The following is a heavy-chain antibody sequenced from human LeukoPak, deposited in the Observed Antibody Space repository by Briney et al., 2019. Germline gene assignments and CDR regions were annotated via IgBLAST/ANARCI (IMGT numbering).Heavy chain of an antibody. CDR3: ARDGIAAGGTQLPYYYYYMDV. V-gene: IGHV1-2*02. Sequence: ASVKVSCKASGYTFTGYYMHWVRQAPGQGLEWMGWINPNSGGTNYAQKFQGRVTMTRDTSISTAYMELSRLRSDDTAVYYCARDGIAAGGTQLPYYYYYMDVWGKGATVSISS. J-gene: IGHJ6*03. CDR1: GYTFTGYY. D-gene: IGHD6-13*01. CDR2: INPNSGGT.